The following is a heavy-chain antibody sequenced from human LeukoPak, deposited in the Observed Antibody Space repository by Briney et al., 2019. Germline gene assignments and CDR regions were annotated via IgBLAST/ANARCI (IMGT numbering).Heavy chain of an antibody. V-gene: IGHV4-61*02. CDR2: IYTSGST. J-gene: IGHJ4*02. CDR1: GGSISSGSYY. Sequence: SETLSLTCTVSGGSISSGSYYWSWIRQPAGKVLEWIGRIYTSGSTNYNPSLKSRVTISVDTSKNQFSLKLSSVTAADTAVYYCARAAYYYDSSGYYLAAPSDYFDYWGQGTLVTVSS. CDR3: ARAAYYYDSSGYYLAAPSDYFDY. D-gene: IGHD3-22*01.